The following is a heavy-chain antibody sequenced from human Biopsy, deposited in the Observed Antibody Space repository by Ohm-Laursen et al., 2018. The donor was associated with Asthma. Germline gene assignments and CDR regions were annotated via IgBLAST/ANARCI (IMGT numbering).Heavy chain of an antibody. D-gene: IGHD1-26*01. CDR2: ISFDGTNR. Sequence: SLRLSCTASGFSFSNYGMHWVRQAAGKGLDWVAVISFDGTNRNYTDSVKGRFTISRDNCRNTLHLEMNSLRAEDTAVYFCAKEVFPGWELRRGPENWGQGTLVTVSS. J-gene: IGHJ4*02. V-gene: IGHV3-30*18. CDR3: AKEVFPGWELRRGPEN. CDR1: GFSFSNYG.